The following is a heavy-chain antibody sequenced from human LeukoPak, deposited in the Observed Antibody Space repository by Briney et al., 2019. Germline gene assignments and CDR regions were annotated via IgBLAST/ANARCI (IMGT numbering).Heavy chain of an antibody. J-gene: IGHJ4*02. Sequence: GGSLRLSCAASGFTFSSYAMSWVRQAPGKGLEWVSAISGSGGSTYYADSVKGRFTISGDNSKNTLYLQMNSLRAEDTAVYYCAKPPHYDFWSGYYTGGEDYWGQGTLVTVSS. V-gene: IGHV3-23*01. CDR1: GFTFSSYA. CDR2: ISGSGGST. D-gene: IGHD3-3*01. CDR3: AKPPHYDFWSGYYTGGEDY.